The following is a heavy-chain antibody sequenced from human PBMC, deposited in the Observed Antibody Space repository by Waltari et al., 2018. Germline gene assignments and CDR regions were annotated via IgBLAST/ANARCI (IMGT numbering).Heavy chain of an antibody. Sequence: QVQLVESGGGVVQPGRSLRLSCAASGFTFSRYGMHWVRQAPGKGLEWVAVIWYDGSNKYYADSVKGRFTISRDNSKNTLYLQMNSLRAEDTAVYYCARDRNGTLFDPWGQGTLVTVSS. CDR3: ARDRNGTLFDP. CDR1: GFTFSRYG. CDR2: IWYDGSNK. J-gene: IGHJ5*02. V-gene: IGHV3-33*01. D-gene: IGHD2-8*01.